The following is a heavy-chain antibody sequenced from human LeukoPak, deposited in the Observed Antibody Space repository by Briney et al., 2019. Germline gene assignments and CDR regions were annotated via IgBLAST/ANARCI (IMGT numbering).Heavy chain of an antibody. D-gene: IGHD3-10*01. Sequence: ASVKVSCKASGYTFTGYYMHWVRQAPGQGLEWMGWINPNSGGTNYAQKFQGRGTRTRDTHISTAYMELSRLRSDDTAVYYCARDGSGSGYYYYYMDVWGKGTTVTISS. J-gene: IGHJ6*03. CDR1: GYTFTGYY. CDR3: ARDGSGSGYYYYYMDV. CDR2: INPNSGGT. V-gene: IGHV1-2*02.